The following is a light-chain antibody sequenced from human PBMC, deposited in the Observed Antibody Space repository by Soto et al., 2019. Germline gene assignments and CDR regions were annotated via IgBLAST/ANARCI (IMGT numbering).Light chain of an antibody. CDR1: QTISTW. CDR2: KAS. J-gene: IGKJ2*01. V-gene: IGKV1-5*03. Sequence: DIQMTQFPSTLSASVGDRVTITCRASQTISTWLAWYQQKPGKAPKVLIYKASTLESGVPSRFSGSGSGTEFTLTISSLQPDDFATYYCQQYKSYSPYTFGQGTKLEIK. CDR3: QQYKSYSPYT.